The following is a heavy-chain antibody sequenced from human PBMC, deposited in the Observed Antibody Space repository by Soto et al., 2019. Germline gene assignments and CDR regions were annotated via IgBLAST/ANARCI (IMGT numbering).Heavy chain of an antibody. CDR2: IWYDGSNK. CDR3: ARESGFGAYVDL. D-gene: IGHD3-10*01. J-gene: IGHJ2*01. V-gene: IGHV3-33*01. CDR1: GFTFSSYG. Sequence: QVQLVESGGGVVQPGRSLRLSCAASGFTFSSYGMHWVRQAPGKGLEWVAVIWYDGSNKYYADSVKGRFTISRDNSKNTLYLQMNSLRAEDTAVYYCARESGFGAYVDLWGRGTLVTVSS.